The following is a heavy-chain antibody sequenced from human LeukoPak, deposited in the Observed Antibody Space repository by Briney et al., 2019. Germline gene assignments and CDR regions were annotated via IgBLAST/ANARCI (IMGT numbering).Heavy chain of an antibody. Sequence: PGGSLRLSCTASGFTFGDDGMSWVRQAPGKGLEWVSAISGSGGSTYYADSVKGRFTISRDNSKNTLYLQMNSLRAEDTAVYYCAKDKTGDGLYGLDVWGQGTTVTVSS. V-gene: IGHV3-23*01. CDR1: GFTFGDDG. CDR3: AKDKTGDGLYGLDV. CDR2: ISGSGGST. D-gene: IGHD7-27*01. J-gene: IGHJ6*02.